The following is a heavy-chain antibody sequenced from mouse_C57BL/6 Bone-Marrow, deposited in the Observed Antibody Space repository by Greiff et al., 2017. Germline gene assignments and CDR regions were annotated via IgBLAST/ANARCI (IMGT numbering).Heavy chain of an antibody. D-gene: IGHD1-1*01. CDR1: GYTFTSYD. Sequence: VKVVESGPELVKPGASVKLSCKASGYTFTSYDINWVKQRPGQGLEWIGWIYPSDGSTKYNEKFKGKATLTVDTYSSTSYMELHSLTAEESAVYFCARLEFEGRSGGWYFEVWGTGTTVTGAS. CDR2: IYPSDGST. V-gene: IGHV1-85*01. CDR3: ARLEFEGRSGGWYFEV. J-gene: IGHJ1*03.